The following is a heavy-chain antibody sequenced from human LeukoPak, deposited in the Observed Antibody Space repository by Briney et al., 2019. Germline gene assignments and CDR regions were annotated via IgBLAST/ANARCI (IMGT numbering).Heavy chain of an antibody. V-gene: IGHV4-34*01. CDR3: ARGGTQYYDILTGYYKGNAFDI. Sequence: PSETLSLTCAVYGGSFSGYYWSWIRQPPGKGLEWIGEINHSGSTNYNPSLKSRVTISVDTSKNQFSLKLSSVTAADTAVYYCARGGTQYYDILTGYYKGNAFDIWGQGTMVTVS. J-gene: IGHJ3*02. CDR1: GGSFSGYY. CDR2: INHSGST. D-gene: IGHD3-9*01.